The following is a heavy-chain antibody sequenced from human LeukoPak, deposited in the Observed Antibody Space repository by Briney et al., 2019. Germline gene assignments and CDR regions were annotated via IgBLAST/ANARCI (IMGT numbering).Heavy chain of an antibody. CDR2: IYYSGSI. CDR1: GYSISNSNW. V-gene: IGHV4-28*05. CDR3: ARCCSGEGGFDP. Sequence: SDTLSLTRVVSGYSISNSNWWGWIRQPPGKGREWIGYIYYSGSIYYNPSLKSRVTMSVDTSKNQFSLKLSSVTAVDTAVYYCARCCSGEGGFDPWGQGTLVTVSS. D-gene: IGHD2-15*01. J-gene: IGHJ5*02.